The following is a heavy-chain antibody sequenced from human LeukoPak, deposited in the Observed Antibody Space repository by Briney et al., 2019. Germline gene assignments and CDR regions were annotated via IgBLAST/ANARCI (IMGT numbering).Heavy chain of an antibody. CDR1: GGSISSSY. CDR3: ARALRVRSSGYYFRNDAFDI. J-gene: IGHJ3*02. D-gene: IGHD3-22*01. CDR2: ISTSGST. V-gene: IGHV4-4*09. Sequence: PSETLSLTCTVSGGSISSSYWSWIRQPPGKGLEWIGYISTSGSTNYNPSLKSRVTISVDTSKNQFSLKLSSVAAADTAVYYCARALRVRSSGYYFRNDAFDIWGQGTMVTVSS.